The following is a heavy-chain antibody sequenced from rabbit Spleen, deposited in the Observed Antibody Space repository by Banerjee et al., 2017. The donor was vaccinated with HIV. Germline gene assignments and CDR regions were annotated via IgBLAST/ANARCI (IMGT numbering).Heavy chain of an antibody. Sequence: QEQLVESGGGLVQPEGSLTLTCTVSGFSFSSSSYMCWVRQAPGKGLEWIACIEADGSGFTYFATWAKGRFTCSKTSSTTVTLQMTRLTAADTATYFCARDTSSSFSSYGMDLWGQGTLVTVS. CDR3: ARDTSSSFSSYGMDL. V-gene: IGHV1S45*01. D-gene: IGHD1-1*01. CDR1: GFSFSSSSY. J-gene: IGHJ6*01. CDR2: IEADGSGFT.